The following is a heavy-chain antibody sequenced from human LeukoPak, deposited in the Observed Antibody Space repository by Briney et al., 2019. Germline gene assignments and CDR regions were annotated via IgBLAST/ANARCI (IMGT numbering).Heavy chain of an antibody. CDR3: ARGNRENYYYGMDV. D-gene: IGHD1-14*01. Sequence: SETLSLTCAVYGGSFSGYYWSWIRQPPGKGLEWIGEINHSGSTNYNPSLKSRVTISVDMSKNQFSLKLSSVTAADTAVYYCARGNRENYYYGMDVWGQGTTVTVSS. CDR2: INHSGST. J-gene: IGHJ6*02. CDR1: GGSFSGYY. V-gene: IGHV4-34*01.